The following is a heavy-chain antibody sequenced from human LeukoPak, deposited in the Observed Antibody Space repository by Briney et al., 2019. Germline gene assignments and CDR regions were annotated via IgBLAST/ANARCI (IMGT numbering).Heavy chain of an antibody. CDR2: ISSSSSYI. V-gene: IGHV3-21*01. CDR3: ARDGIAGPALLRYFDWSVGTQNWFDP. Sequence: PGGSLRLSCAASGFTFSSYSMNWVRQAPGKGLEWVSSISSSSSYIYYADSVKGRFTISRDNAKNSLYLQMNSLRAEDTAVYYCARDGIAGPALLRYFDWSVGTQNWFDPWGQGTLVTVSS. J-gene: IGHJ5*02. CDR1: GFTFSSYS. D-gene: IGHD3-9*01.